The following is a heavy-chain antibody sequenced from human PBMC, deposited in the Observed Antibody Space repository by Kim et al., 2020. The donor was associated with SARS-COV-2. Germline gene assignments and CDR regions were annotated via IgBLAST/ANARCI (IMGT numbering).Heavy chain of an antibody. D-gene: IGHD6-19*01. J-gene: IGHJ4*02. CDR1: GGSISSSSYY. CDR3: ARLLWDSGWYMFDY. CDR2: IYYSGRT. Sequence: SETLSLTCTVSGGSISSSSYYGGWIRQPPGKGLEWIGSIYYSGRTYYNPSLKSRVTISVDTSKNQFSLKLSSVTAADTAVYYCARLLWDSGWYMFDYWGQGTLVTVSS. V-gene: IGHV4-39*01.